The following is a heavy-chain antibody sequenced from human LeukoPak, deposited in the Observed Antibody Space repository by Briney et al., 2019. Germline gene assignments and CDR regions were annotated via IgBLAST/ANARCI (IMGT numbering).Heavy chain of an antibody. CDR3: ARLPQFSSNWHTQIDY. Sequence: ASVKVSCKASGYTFTSYDINWVRQATGQGLEWMGWMNPNSGNTGYAQKFQGRVTITRNTSISTAYMELSSLRSEDTAVYYCARLPQFSSNWHTQIDYWGQGTPVTVSS. CDR2: MNPNSGNT. CDR1: GYTFTSYD. V-gene: IGHV1-8*03. D-gene: IGHD6-13*01. J-gene: IGHJ4*02.